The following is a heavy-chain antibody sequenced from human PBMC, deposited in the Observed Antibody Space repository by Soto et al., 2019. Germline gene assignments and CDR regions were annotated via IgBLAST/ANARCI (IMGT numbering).Heavy chain of an antibody. V-gene: IGHV1-18*01. CDR2: ISAYNGNT. D-gene: IGHD2-2*01. J-gene: IGHJ6*02. Sequence: QVQLVQSGAEVKKPGASVNVFCKASGYTFTSYGSSWVRQSPGQGLEWMGWISAYNGNTSYAQKLQGRVTMPTDTSTSTAYMELRSLRSDDTAVYYCARQLKYQLLFPMDVWGQGTTVTVSS. CDR3: ARQLKYQLLFPMDV. CDR1: GYTFTSYG.